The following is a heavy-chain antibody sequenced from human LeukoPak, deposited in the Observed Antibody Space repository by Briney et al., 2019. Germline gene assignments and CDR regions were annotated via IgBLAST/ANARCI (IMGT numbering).Heavy chain of an antibody. D-gene: IGHD3-3*01. J-gene: IGHJ4*02. CDR2: INHSGST. V-gene: IGHV4-34*01. CDR1: GGSFSGYY. Sequence: SETLPLTCAVYGGSFSGYYWSWLRQPPGKGLEWIGEINHSGSTNYNPSLKSRVTISVDTSKNQFSLKLSSVTAADTAVYYCARSLPNPIFLEWLPKDYWGQGTLVTVSS. CDR3: ARSLPNPIFLEWLPKDY.